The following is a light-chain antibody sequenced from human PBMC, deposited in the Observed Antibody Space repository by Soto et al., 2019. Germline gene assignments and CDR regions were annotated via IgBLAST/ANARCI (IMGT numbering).Light chain of an antibody. J-gene: IGLJ1*01. V-gene: IGLV1-51*01. Sequence: QSVLTQPPSVSAAPGQKGTSSCSGSSSNIGNNYVSWYQQLPGTAPKLLIYDNNKRPSGIPDRFSGSKSGTSATLGITGLXTGDEADYYCGTWDSSLSAYVFGTGTKVTVL. CDR3: GTWDSSLSAYV. CDR1: SSNIGNNY. CDR2: DNN.